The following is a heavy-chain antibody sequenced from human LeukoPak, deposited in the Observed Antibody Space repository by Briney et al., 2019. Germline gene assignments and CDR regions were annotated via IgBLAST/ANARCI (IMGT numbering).Heavy chain of an antibody. CDR3: ARGSSSGWYRFYYYYYGMDV. Sequence: SVKVSCKASGGTFSSYAISWVRQAPGQGLEWMGRIIPILGIANYAQKFQGRVTITADKSTSTAYMELSSLRSEDTAVYYCARGSSSGWYRFYYYYYGMDVWGQGTTVTVSS. D-gene: IGHD6-19*01. CDR2: IIPILGIA. V-gene: IGHV1-69*04. CDR1: GGTFSSYA. J-gene: IGHJ6*02.